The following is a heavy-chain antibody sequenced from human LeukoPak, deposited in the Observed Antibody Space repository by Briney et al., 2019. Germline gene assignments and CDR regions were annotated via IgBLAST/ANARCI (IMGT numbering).Heavy chain of an antibody. D-gene: IGHD6-13*01. CDR2: ISGDGGST. Sequence: GGSLRLSCAASGFTFDDYAMHWVRHAPGKGLEWVSLISGDGGSTYYADSVKGRFTISRDNSKNSLYLQMNSLRTEDTALYYCAKDIEIAAAGTPSYNWFDPWGQGTLVTVSS. CDR3: AKDIEIAAAGTPSYNWFDP. J-gene: IGHJ5*02. V-gene: IGHV3-43*02. CDR1: GFTFDDYA.